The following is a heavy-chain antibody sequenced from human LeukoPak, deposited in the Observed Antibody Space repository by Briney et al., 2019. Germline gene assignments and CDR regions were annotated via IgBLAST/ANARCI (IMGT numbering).Heavy chain of an antibody. Sequence: GGSLRLSCAASGFTFSSYWMSWVRQAPGKGLEWVANIKQDGSEKYYVDSVKGRFTISRDNAKNSLYLQMNSLRAEDTAVYYCASRPQGYYDSSVYYSPSCYFDLGGLGPLF. CDR2: IKQDGSEK. CDR3: ASRPQGYYDSSVYYSPSCYFDL. V-gene: IGHV3-7*03. CDR1: GFTFSSYW. D-gene: IGHD3-22*01. J-gene: IGHJ2*01.